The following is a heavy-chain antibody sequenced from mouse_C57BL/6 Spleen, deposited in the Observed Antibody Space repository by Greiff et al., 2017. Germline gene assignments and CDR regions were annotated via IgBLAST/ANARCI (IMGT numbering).Heavy chain of an antibody. CDR3: ARWDLGFDY. Sequence: EVQLQQSGPELVKPGASVKISCKASGYSFTGYYMNWVKQSPEKSLEWIGEINPSTGGTTYNQKFKAKATLTVDKSSSTAYMQLKSLTSEDSAVYYCARWDLGFDYWGQGTTLTVSS. D-gene: IGHD4-1*01. CDR2: INPSTGGT. V-gene: IGHV1-42*01. CDR1: GYSFTGYY. J-gene: IGHJ2*01.